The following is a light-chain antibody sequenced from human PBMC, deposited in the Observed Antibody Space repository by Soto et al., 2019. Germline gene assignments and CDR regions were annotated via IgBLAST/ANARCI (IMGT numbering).Light chain of an antibody. CDR3: QHRSSWPLT. CDR1: QSVSSY. V-gene: IGKV3-11*01. CDR2: DAS. Sequence: IVFPQSPATLSFSPGARATLSCRASQSVSSYLAWYQQKPGQAPRLLIYDASNRATGIPARFSGSGSGTDFTLTISSLEPEDFAVYYCQHRSSWPLTFGGGTKVDIK. J-gene: IGKJ4*01.